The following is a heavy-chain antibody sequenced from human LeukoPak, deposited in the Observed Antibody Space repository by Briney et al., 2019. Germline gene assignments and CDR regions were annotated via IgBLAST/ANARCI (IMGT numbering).Heavy chain of an antibody. V-gene: IGHV1-24*01. D-gene: IGHD4-17*01. CDR3: AIEARQLVRDYHYYYMDV. J-gene: IGHJ6*03. Sequence: GASVKVSCKVSGYTLSEISMHWVRQTPGKGLEWLGGFDPEDVETIYAQKFQGRVTMTQDTSTDTAYMELSSLRSEDTAVYYCAIEARQLVRDYHYYYMDVWGTGTTVTVSS. CDR2: FDPEDVET. CDR1: GYTLSEIS.